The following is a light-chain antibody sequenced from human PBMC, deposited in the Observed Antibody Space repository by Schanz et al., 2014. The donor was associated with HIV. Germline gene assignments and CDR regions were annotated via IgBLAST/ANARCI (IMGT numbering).Light chain of an antibody. J-gene: IGLJ3*02. CDR1: SSDVGGYNH. V-gene: IGLV2-14*01. CDR2: AGT. Sequence: QSALTQPASASGSPGQSVTISCTGTSSDVGGYNHPSWYQQHPGKAPKLLIYAGTDRPSGISNRFSGSKSANTASLTISWLQPEDEADYYCCSYTTTTTWVFGGGTKLTVL. CDR3: CSYTTTTTWV.